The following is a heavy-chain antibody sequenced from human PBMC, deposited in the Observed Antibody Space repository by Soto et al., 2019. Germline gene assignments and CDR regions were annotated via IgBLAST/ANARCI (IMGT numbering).Heavy chain of an antibody. D-gene: IGHD3-16*02. CDR3: ARGDLSDV. J-gene: IGHJ6*02. CDR1: GYTLSTYD. V-gene: IGHV1-3*01. Sequence: QAQLVQSGAEVKKPGASVKVSCKASGYTLSTYDINWVRQAAGQGLEWMGWINAGNGDTKYSQKFQGRVTITRDTSASTDFMELSSLRSEDTAVYYCARGDLSDVWGQGTTVTVSS. CDR2: INAGNGDT.